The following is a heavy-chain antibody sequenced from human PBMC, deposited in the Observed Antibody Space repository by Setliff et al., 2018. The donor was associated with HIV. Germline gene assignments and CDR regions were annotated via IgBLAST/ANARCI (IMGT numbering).Heavy chain of an antibody. Sequence: SETLSLTCTVSGVSISRYYWNGIRQPPGKGLEWIGYFSFSADNKYNPSLQSRVAISGDTSKNQFSLTLNSLTAADTALYYCASAXXPNDAFDTWGQGTMVTVSS. V-gene: IGHV4-59*01. CDR3: ASAXXPNDAFDT. CDR1: GVSISRYY. J-gene: IGHJ3*02. CDR2: FSFSADN.